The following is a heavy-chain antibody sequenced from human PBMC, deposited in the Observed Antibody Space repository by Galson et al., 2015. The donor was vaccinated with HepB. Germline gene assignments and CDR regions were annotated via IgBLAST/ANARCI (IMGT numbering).Heavy chain of an antibody. CDR3: AKDREYSYGDIDY. CDR1: GFTFSSYG. J-gene: IGHJ4*02. CDR2: ISYDGSNK. D-gene: IGHD5-18*01. Sequence: SLRLSCAAPGFTFSSYGMHWVRQAPGKGLEWVAVISYDGSNKYYADSVKGRFTISRDNSKNTLYLQMNSLRAEDTAVYYCAKDREYSYGDIDYWGQGTLVTVSS. V-gene: IGHV3-30*18.